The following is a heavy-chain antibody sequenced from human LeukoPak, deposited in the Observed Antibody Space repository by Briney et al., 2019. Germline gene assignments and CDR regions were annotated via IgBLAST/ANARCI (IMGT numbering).Heavy chain of an antibody. D-gene: IGHD6-13*01. J-gene: IGHJ4*02. Sequence: PSETLSLTCTVSGGSISSYYWSWIRQPPGKGLEWIGYIYYSGSTNYNSSLKSRVTISVDTSKNQFSLKLSSVTAADTAVYYCARVKYSSSWPHFDYWGQGTLVTVSS. CDR3: ARVKYSSSWPHFDY. CDR1: GGSISSYY. V-gene: IGHV4-59*01. CDR2: IYYSGST.